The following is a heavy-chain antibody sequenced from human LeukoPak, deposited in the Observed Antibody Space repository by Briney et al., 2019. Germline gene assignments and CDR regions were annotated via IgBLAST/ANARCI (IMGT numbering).Heavy chain of an antibody. V-gene: IGHV4-39*07. J-gene: IGHJ6*03. CDR1: GGSISSSSYY. CDR3: ARERGTDYYYYYYYMDV. Sequence: SETLSLTCTVSGGSISSSSYYWGWIRQPPGKGLEWIGSIYYSGSTYYNPSLKSRVTISVDTSKNQFSLKLSSVTAADTAVYYCARERGTDYYYYYYYMDVWGKGTTVTLSS. CDR2: IYYSGST. D-gene: IGHD1-1*01.